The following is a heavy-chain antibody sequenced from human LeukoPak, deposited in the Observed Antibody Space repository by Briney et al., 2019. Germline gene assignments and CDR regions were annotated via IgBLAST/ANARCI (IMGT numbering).Heavy chain of an antibody. CDR1: GFTFSSYA. CDR2: ISYDGSNK. V-gene: IGHV3-30*04. J-gene: IGHJ4*02. D-gene: IGHD1-26*01. Sequence: PGGSLRLSCAASGFTFSSYAMHWVRQAPGKGLEWVAVISYDGSNKYYADSVKGRFTISRDNSKNTLYLQRNSLRAEDTAVYYCARGSGSLMGTDYWGQGTLVTVSS. CDR3: ARGSGSLMGTDY.